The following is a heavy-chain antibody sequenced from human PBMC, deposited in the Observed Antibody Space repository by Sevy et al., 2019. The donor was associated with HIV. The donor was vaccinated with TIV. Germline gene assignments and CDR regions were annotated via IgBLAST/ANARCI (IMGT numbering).Heavy chain of an antibody. J-gene: IGHJ4*02. D-gene: IGHD5-18*01. CDR1: GFTFSSYW. V-gene: IGHV3-74*01. Sequence: GGSLRLSCAASGFTFSSYWMHWVRHAPGKGLVWVSRISSDGSSTSYADSVRGRFTISRDNAKNTLYLQMNSLRAEDTALYYCARDEYSYASGFDYWGQGTLVTVSS. CDR3: ARDEYSYASGFDY. CDR2: ISSDGSST.